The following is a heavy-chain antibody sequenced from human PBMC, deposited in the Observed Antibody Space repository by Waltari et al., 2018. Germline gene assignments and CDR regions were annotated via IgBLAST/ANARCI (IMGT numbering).Heavy chain of an antibody. J-gene: IGHJ2*01. Sequence: QVQLVQSGAEVKKPGASVKVSCKASGYTFTSYDINWVRQATGQGLERMGWMNPNSGNTANAQKIQGRVTIARNTSISTAYMELRSLRAEDTAVDYCARRYSGWLDWYFDLWGRGTLVTVSS. CDR2: MNPNSGNT. D-gene: IGHD6-19*01. CDR3: ARRYSGWLDWYFDL. V-gene: IGHV1-8*03. CDR1: GYTFTSYD.